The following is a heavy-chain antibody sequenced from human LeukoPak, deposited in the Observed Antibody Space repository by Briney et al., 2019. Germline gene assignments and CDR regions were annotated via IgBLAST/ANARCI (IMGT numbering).Heavy chain of an antibody. CDR3: AREIRRYYYDSSGYYQLDY. CDR2: INWNGGST. Sequence: RPAGSLSLSCAASGFTLDDYGMSWVRHAPGQGLEWVSGINWNGGSTAYADSVKGRFTISRDNAKNSLYLQMNSLRAEDTALYYCAREIRRYYYDSSGYYQLDYWGQGTLVTVSS. D-gene: IGHD3-22*01. J-gene: IGHJ4*02. V-gene: IGHV3-20*04. CDR1: GFTLDDYG.